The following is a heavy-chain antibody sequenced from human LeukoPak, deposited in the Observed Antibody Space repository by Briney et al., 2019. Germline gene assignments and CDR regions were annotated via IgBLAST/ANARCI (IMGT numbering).Heavy chain of an antibody. J-gene: IGHJ4*02. D-gene: IGHD3-22*01. CDR1: GGSFSGYY. Sequence: SETLSLTCAVYGGSFSGYYWSWIRQPPGKGLEWIGEINHSGSTNYNPSLKSRVTISQDTSKSQFSLKLSSVTAADTDVYYCARGAQTYYDKAPVDYWGQGTLVTVSS. CDR3: ARGAQTYYDKAPVDY. V-gene: IGHV4-34*01. CDR2: INHSGST.